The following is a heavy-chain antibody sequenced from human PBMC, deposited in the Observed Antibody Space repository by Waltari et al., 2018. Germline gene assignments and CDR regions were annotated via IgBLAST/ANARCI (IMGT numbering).Heavy chain of an antibody. D-gene: IGHD1-26*01. CDR3: AKTKGVGAYYYFDY. CDR2: INWNGRST. Sequence: EVQLVESGGVVVQSGGSLRLSCAASWFTFDDYTLHWVRQAPGKGLEWVSLINWNGRSTYYADSVRGRFTVSRDNTKNVLYLQMNTLRPEDTALYYCAKTKGVGAYYYFDYWGQGTLVSVSS. J-gene: IGHJ4*02. CDR1: WFTFDDYT. V-gene: IGHV3-43*01.